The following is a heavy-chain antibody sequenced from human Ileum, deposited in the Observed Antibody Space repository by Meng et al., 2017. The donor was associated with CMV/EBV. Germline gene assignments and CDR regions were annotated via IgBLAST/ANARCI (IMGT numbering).Heavy chain of an antibody. J-gene: IGHJ5*02. CDR1: RFSLTTSGVC. CDR2: IYWDDDK. V-gene: IGHV2-5*02. Sequence: TVQESDPTLVKPTQTLTLTCSLSRFSLTTSGVCVGWIRQPPGKALEWVALIYWDDDKRYSPSLKSRHIITKDTSKNQVVLTLTNVDPVDTGTYYCAHGSTRRTQRFDPWGQGILVTVSS. CDR3: AHGSTRRTQRFDP. D-gene: IGHD2-2*01.